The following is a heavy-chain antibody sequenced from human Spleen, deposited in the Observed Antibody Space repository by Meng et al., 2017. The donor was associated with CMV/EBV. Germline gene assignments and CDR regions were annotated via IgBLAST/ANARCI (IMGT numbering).Heavy chain of an antibody. Sequence: GYMFINYGFSWVRQAPGQGLEWMGWISAYNGNTNYAQTLQGRVTMTTDTSTSTAYMELRSLRSDDTAVYYCAISPPSPSSSHYSFDSWGQGTLVTVSS. D-gene: IGHD6-13*01. V-gene: IGHV1-18*01. CDR2: ISAYNGNT. J-gene: IGHJ4*02. CDR3: AISPPSPSSSHYSFDS. CDR1: GYMFINYG.